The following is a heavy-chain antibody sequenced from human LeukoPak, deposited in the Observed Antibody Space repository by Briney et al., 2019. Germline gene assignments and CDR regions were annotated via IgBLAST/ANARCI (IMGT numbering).Heavy chain of an antibody. CDR2: IYYSGNT. J-gene: IGHJ3*02. CDR1: GGSISSYY. Sequence: SETLSLTCTVSGGSISSYYWSWIRQPPGKGLEWIGYIYYSGNTNYNPSLKSRVTISVDTSKNQFSLTLSSVTAADTAVYYCARVGDIVVALDAFDIWGQGTMVTVSS. V-gene: IGHV4-59*01. D-gene: IGHD2-15*01. CDR3: ARVGDIVVALDAFDI.